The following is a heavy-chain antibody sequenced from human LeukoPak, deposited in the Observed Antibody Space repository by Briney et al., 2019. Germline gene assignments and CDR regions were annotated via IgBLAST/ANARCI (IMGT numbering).Heavy chain of an antibody. CDR3: ASLAVAGLSEGY. J-gene: IGHJ4*02. Sequence: PSQTLSLTCAVSGGSISSGGYSWRWIRQPPGEGLEWIGYIYHSGSTYYNPSLKSRVTISVDRSKNQFSLKLSSVTAADTAVYYCASLAVAGLSEGYWGQGTLVIVSS. CDR2: IYHSGST. D-gene: IGHD6-19*01. V-gene: IGHV4-30-2*01. CDR1: GGSISSGGYS.